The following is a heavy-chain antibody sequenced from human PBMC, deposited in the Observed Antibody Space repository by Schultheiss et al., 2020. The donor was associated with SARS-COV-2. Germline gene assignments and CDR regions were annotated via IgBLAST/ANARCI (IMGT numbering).Heavy chain of an antibody. CDR2: ISSNGGST. V-gene: IGHV3-64*01. CDR3: ARGDGDYVWEVDY. CDR1: GFTFSSYA. Sequence: GGSLRLSCAASGFTFSSYAMHWVRQAPGKGLEYVSAISSNGGSTYYANSVKGRFTISRDNSKNTLYLQMGSLRAEDMAVYYCARGDGDYVWEVDYWGQGTLVTVSS. J-gene: IGHJ4*02. D-gene: IGHD4-17*01.